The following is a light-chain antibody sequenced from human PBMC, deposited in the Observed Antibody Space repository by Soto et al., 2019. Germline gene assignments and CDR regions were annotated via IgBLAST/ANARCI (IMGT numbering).Light chain of an antibody. V-gene: IGKV3-15*01. CDR2: DAS. CDR1: QSVSNN. J-gene: IGKJ1*01. Sequence: EMEMTQSPATLSVSPGERATLSCRASQSVSNNLAWYQQKPGQTPRLLIYDASTRATGIPARFSGSGSETEFTLTISSLQSEDFGVYYCQQYKNWPRTFGPGTKVEI. CDR3: QQYKNWPRT.